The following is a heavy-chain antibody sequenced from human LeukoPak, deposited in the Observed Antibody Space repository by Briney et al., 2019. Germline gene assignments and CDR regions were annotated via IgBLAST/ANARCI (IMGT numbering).Heavy chain of an antibody. CDR1: GGSISSSRYY. CDR3: ARPVVPAAMDAFDI. J-gene: IGHJ3*02. Sequence: SETLSLTCTVSGGSISSSRYYWGWIRQPPGKGLEWIGTIYYSGSTYYNPSLKSRVTISVDTSKNHFSLKLSPVTAADTAVYYCARPVVPAAMDAFDIWGQGTMVTVSS. D-gene: IGHD2-2*01. V-gene: IGHV4-39*02. CDR2: IYYSGST.